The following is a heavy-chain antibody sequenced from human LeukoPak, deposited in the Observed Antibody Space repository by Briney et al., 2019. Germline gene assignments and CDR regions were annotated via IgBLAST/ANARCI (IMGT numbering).Heavy chain of an antibody. D-gene: IGHD3-22*01. V-gene: IGHV1-18*01. J-gene: IGHJ5*02. CDR2: ISAYNGNT. CDR3: ARGLGYYYDSSGYYRS. Sequence: GASXKVSCKASGYTFTSYGISWVRQAPGQGLEWMGWISAYNGNTNYAQKLQGRVTITTDTSTSTAYMELRSLRSDDTAVYYCARGLGYYYDSSGYYRSWGQGTLVTVSS. CDR1: GYTFTSYG.